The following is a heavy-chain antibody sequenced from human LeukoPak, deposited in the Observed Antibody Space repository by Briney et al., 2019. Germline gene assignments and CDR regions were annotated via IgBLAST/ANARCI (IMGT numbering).Heavy chain of an antibody. Sequence: GGSLRLSCAASGFTFSSFWMHWVRQAPGKGLVWVSRIDTDGSITNHADSVKGRFTISRDNAKNSLNLQMNSLRAEDTAVYYCARGTLYYGSENYDYWGQGTLVTVSS. CDR2: IDTDGSIT. CDR1: GFTFSSFW. J-gene: IGHJ4*02. CDR3: ARGTLYYGSENYDY. V-gene: IGHV3-74*01. D-gene: IGHD3-10*01.